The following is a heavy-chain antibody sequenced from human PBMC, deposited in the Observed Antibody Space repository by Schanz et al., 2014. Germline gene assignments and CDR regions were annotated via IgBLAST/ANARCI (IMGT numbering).Heavy chain of an antibody. CDR1: GFTFSSYW. J-gene: IGHJ2*01. CDR3: ARNRGSGGQNWYFDL. Sequence: EVQLLESGGGLVQPGGSLKLSCAASGFTFSSYWMHWVRQVPGKGLVWVSAISASGGTTYYADSVTGRFTISRDNSKNSLYLQMNSLRAEDTAVYYCARNRGSGGQNWYFDLWGRGTLVTVSS. D-gene: IGHD1-26*01. V-gene: IGHV3-23*01. CDR2: ISASGGTT.